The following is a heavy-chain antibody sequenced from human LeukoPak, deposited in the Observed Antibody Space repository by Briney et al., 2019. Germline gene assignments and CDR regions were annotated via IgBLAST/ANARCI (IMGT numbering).Heavy chain of an antibody. V-gene: IGHV4-34*01. Sequence: PSETLSLTCAVYGGSFSGYYWSWIRQPPGKGLEWIGEINHSGSTNYNPSLKSRVTISVDTSKNQFSLKLSSVTAADTAVYYCARAYGPLYFDYWGQGTLVTVSS. D-gene: IGHD4-17*01. CDR2: INHSGST. CDR3: ARAYGPLYFDY. CDR1: GGSFSGYY. J-gene: IGHJ4*02.